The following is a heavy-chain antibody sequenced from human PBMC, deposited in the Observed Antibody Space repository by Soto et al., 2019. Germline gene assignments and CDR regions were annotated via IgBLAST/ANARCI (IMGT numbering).Heavy chain of an antibody. J-gene: IGHJ4*02. V-gene: IGHV3-21*01. CDR3: SVLRFLELLPFDY. D-gene: IGHD3-3*01. Sequence: EVQLVESGGGLVKPGGSLRLSCAASGFTFSSYSMNWVRQAPGKGLEWVSSISSSSSYIYYAESVKGRFTISRDNAKNSLYLQMNSLRAEDTAVYYCSVLRFLELLPFDYWGQGTLVTVSS. CDR1: GFTFSSYS. CDR2: ISSSSSYI.